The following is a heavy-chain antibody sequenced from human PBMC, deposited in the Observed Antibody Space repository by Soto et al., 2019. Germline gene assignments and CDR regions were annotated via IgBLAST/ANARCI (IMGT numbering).Heavy chain of an antibody. J-gene: IGHJ6*02. Sequence: GESLKISCKGSGYSFTTYWIGWVRQMPGKGLEGMVIIYPGDSDTRYSPSFQGQVTISADKSINTTYLQWSSLKASDTAIYYCARQAAAGKYYYXMDGWGQGTTVTVSS. CDR3: ARQAAAGKYYYXMDG. D-gene: IGHD6-13*01. V-gene: IGHV5-51*01. CDR2: IYPGDSDT. CDR1: GYSFTTYW.